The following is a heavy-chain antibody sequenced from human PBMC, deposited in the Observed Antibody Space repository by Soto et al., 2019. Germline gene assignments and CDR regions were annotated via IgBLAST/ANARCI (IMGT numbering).Heavy chain of an antibody. Sequence: QVQLQESGPGLVKPSETLSLTCTVSGGSVISGSYYWSWIRQPPGKGLVWIGYIYYSGSTNYNPSLKSRVTMTVDTSKNQCSLKLSSVTAADTAVYYWARVPLASSYVPSHWFDPWGQGTLVTVSS. D-gene: IGHD5-18*01. CDR1: GGSVISGSYY. CDR2: IYYSGST. CDR3: ARVPLASSYVPSHWFDP. V-gene: IGHV4-61*01. J-gene: IGHJ5*02.